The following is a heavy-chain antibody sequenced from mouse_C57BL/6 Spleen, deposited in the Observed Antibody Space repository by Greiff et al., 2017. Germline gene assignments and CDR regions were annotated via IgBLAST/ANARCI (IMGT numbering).Heavy chain of an antibody. CDR2: IDPSDSYT. CDR1: GYTFTSYW. V-gene: IGHV1-50*01. Sequence: QVQLQQPGAELVKPGASVKLSCKASGYTFTSYWMQWVKQRPGQGLEWIGEIDPSDSYTNYNQKFKGKATLTVDTSSSTAYMQLSSLTSEDSAVYYCALYYYGSSGGDYWGQGTTLTVSS. CDR3: ALYYYGSSGGDY. D-gene: IGHD1-1*01. J-gene: IGHJ2*01.